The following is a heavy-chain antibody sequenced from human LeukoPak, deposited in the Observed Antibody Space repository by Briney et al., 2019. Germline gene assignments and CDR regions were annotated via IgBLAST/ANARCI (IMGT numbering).Heavy chain of an antibody. D-gene: IGHD3-10*01. CDR1: GGTFSDYA. Sequence: SVKVSCKPSGGTFSDYAFSWVRQAPGQGLEWVARIIPIPGITNSALKFRGRVTITADNSTSTAYMELSSLTSEDTAVYYCARSYYGSGSYYYYFDYWAQGTLVTVSS. J-gene: IGHJ4*02. V-gene: IGHV1-69*04. CDR3: ARSYYGSGSYYYYFDY. CDR2: IIPIPGIT.